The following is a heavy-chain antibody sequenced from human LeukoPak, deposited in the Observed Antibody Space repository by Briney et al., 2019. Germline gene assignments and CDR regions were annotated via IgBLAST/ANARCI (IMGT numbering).Heavy chain of an antibody. D-gene: IGHD6-19*01. CDR2: IQYDESDK. Sequence: GGSLRLSCAASGLTFSTSGMHSVRQAPGKGLEWVAFIQYDESDKYYADSVRGRFTISRDNSKNTLYLQMNSLRAEDTAVYYCAREGGITVAGKFDSWGQGTLVTVSS. CDR3: AREGGITVAGKFDS. CDR1: GLTFSTSG. J-gene: IGHJ4*02. V-gene: IGHV3-30*02.